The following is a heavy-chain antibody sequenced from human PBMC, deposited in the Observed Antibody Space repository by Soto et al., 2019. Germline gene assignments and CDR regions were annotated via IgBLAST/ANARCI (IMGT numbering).Heavy chain of an antibody. V-gene: IGHV5-51*01. CDR3: ARYGSGCYGPYYYYGMDV. J-gene: IGHJ6*02. D-gene: IGHD3-10*01. CDR2: IYPGDSDT. Sequence: GESLKISCKGSGYSFTSYWIGWVRQMPGKGLEWMGIIYPGDSDTRYSPSFQGQVTISADKSISTAYLQWSSLKASDTAMYYCARYGSGCYGPYYYYGMDVWGQGTTVPVSS. CDR1: GYSFTSYW.